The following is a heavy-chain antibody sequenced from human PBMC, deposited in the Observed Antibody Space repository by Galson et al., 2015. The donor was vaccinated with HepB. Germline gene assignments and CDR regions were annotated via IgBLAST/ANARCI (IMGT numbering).Heavy chain of an antibody. CDR3: ARGRVNSATGYFDY. V-gene: IGHV3-74*01. CDR1: GFTFSSYW. CDR2: ISSDGGTT. D-gene: IGHD1-26*01. Sequence: SLRLSCAASGFTFSSYWMHWVRQAPGKGLVWVSRISSDGGTTTYADSVKGRFTISRDNAKNTLYLRVNSLRADDTAVYYCARGRVNSATGYFDYGGQGTLVTVSA. J-gene: IGHJ4*02.